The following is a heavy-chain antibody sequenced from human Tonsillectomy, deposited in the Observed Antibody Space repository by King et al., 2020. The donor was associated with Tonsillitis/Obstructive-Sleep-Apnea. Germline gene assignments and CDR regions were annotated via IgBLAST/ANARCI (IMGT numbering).Heavy chain of an antibody. D-gene: IGHD2-8*02. J-gene: IGHJ4*02. V-gene: IGHV3-23*04. CDR3: AKDRTVGGGSYFDY. CDR2: TSGSGANT. Sequence: VQLVESGGGLVQPGGSLRLSCAASGFTSSSYAMTWVRQAPGKGLEWVSVTSGSGANTFYADSVKGRFTISRDNSKNTLYLQMNSLRAEDTAVYYCAKDRTVGGGSYFDYWGQGTLVTVSS. CDR1: GFTSSSYA.